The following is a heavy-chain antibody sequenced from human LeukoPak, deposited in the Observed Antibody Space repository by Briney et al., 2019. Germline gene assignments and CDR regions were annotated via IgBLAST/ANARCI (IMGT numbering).Heavy chain of an antibody. D-gene: IGHD4-17*01. CDR1: RVSLSTSGVG. V-gene: IGHV2-5*02. Sequence: SGPTLVKPTQTLTLTCSFSRVSLSTSGVGEGWIRQPPGKALEWLALIYWDDDKRYSPSLKSRLTITKDTSKNQVVLTMTNMDPVDTATYYCAHDYGDYVLNYWGQGTLVTVSS. J-gene: IGHJ4*02. CDR2: IYWDDDK. CDR3: AHDYGDYVLNY.